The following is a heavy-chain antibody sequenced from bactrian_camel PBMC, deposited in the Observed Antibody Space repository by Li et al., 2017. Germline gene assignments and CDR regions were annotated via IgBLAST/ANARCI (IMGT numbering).Heavy chain of an antibody. D-gene: IGHD6*01. V-gene: IGHV3-3*01. CDR3: AADRRPVGAGIEYCAPLKRYGY. CDR2: IHYGGRIR. CDR1: GYTYRPNC. Sequence: HVQLVESGGGSVQAGGSLRLSCTASGYTYRPNCMGWFCQVPGEEREGVARIHYGGRIRYYVDAVKGRFTISQDNSKNTVYLQMNSLKPDDTAVYYCAADRRPVGAGIEYCAPLKRYGYRGQGTQVTV. J-gene: IGHJ4*01.